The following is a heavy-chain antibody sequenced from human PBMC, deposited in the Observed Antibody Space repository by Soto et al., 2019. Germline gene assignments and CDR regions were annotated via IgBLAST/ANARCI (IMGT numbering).Heavy chain of an antibody. CDR1: GYSFTSLH. Sequence: GASVKVSCKASGYSFTSLHFNWVRQATGQGLEWIGWMNPHSGDTGFAQRFQGRGTMTRNTSINTAYMEMRSLRSQDTVVYYCARGSPRPVDTWGQGTQVTVSS. J-gene: IGHJ5*02. CDR2: MNPHSGDT. CDR3: ARGSPRPVDT. D-gene: IGHD6-19*01. V-gene: IGHV1-8*01.